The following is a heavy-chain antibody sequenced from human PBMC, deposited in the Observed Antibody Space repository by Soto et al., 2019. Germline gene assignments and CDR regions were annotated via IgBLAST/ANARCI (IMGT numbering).Heavy chain of an antibody. CDR3: ARHTGYCSGGSCYFDY. V-gene: IGHV4-59*08. CDR2: IYYSGST. J-gene: IGHJ4*02. CDR1: GGSISSYY. Sequence: PSETLSLTCTVSGGSISSYYWSWIRQPPGKGLEWNGYIYYSGSTYYNPSLKSRVTISVDTSKNQFSLKLSSVTAADTAVYYCARHTGYCSGGSCYFDYWGQGTLVTVS. D-gene: IGHD2-15*01.